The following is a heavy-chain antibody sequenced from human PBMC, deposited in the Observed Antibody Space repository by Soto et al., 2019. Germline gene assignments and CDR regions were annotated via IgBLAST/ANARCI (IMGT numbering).Heavy chain of an antibody. CDR2: INHSGST. Sequence: SETLSLTCAFYCGAFIGYYWSWIRQPPGKGLEWIGEINHSGSTNYNPSLKSRVTISVDTSKNQFSLKLSSVTAADTAVYYCARGGGLYYYYGMDVWGQGTTVTVSS. D-gene: IGHD3-16*01. CDR3: ARGGGLYYYYGMDV. J-gene: IGHJ6*02. CDR1: CGAFIGYY. V-gene: IGHV4-34*01.